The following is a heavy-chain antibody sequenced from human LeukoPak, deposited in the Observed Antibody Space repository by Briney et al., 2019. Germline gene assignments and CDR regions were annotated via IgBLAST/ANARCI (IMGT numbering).Heavy chain of an antibody. CDR1: GGSINSYY. CDR3: ATEGKMVRGVYTDY. CDR2: IYYSGST. D-gene: IGHD3-10*01. J-gene: IGHJ4*02. V-gene: IGHV4-59*01. Sequence: PSETLSLTCTVSGGSINSYYWSWIRQPPGKGLDWIGYIYYSGSTNYNPSLKSRVTISVDTSKNQFSLKLSSVTAADTAVYYCATEGKMVRGVYTDYWGQGTLVTVSS.